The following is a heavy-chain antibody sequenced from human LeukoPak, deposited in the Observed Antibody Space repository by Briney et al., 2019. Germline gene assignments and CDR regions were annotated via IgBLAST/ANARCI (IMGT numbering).Heavy chain of an antibody. D-gene: IGHD3-9*01. Sequence: PSETLSLTCAVYGGSFSGYYWSWIRQPPGKGLEWIGEINHSGSTNYNPSLKSRVTISVDTSKNQFSLKLSSVTAADTAVYYCARSPLLRYFDWAKYYFDYWGQGTLVTVSS. J-gene: IGHJ4*02. CDR1: GGSFSGYY. V-gene: IGHV4-34*01. CDR2: INHSGST. CDR3: ARSPLLRYFDWAKYYFDY.